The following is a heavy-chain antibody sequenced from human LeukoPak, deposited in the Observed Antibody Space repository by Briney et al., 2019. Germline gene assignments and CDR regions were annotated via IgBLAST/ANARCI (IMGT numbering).Heavy chain of an antibody. D-gene: IGHD3-22*01. V-gene: IGHV1-69*13. Sequence: SVKVSCKASGGTFSSYAISWVRQAPGQGLEWVGGIIPIFGTANYAQKFQGRVTITADESTSTAYMELSSLRSEDTAVYYCARDAYYYDSSGYYGHDYWGQGTLVTVSS. CDR2: IIPIFGTA. J-gene: IGHJ4*02. CDR1: GGTFSSYA. CDR3: ARDAYYYDSSGYYGHDY.